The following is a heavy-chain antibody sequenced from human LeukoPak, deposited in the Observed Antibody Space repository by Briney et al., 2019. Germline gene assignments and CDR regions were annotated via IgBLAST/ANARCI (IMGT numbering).Heavy chain of an antibody. CDR2: IYYSGST. CDR3: ARDRYSSGWYFDY. V-gene: IGHV4-39*02. CDR1: GGSISSSSYY. Sequence: SETLSLTCTVSGGSISSSSYYWGWIRQPPGTGLEWIGSIYYSGSTYYNPSLKSRVTISVDTSKNQFSLKLSSVTAADTAVYYCARDRYSSGWYFDYWGQGTLVTVSS. D-gene: IGHD6-19*01. J-gene: IGHJ4*02.